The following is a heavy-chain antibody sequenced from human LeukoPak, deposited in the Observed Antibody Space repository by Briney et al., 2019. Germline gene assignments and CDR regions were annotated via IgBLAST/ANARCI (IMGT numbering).Heavy chain of an antibody. CDR2: ISYDGNKG. V-gene: IGHV3-30*18. Sequence: GGSLRLSCAGSGFTFPTYGMHWVRQAQGKGLEWVAYISYDGNKGYYTDSVKGRFTISRDNSKNMLFLQMSSLRIEDMGVYYCAKDSTRDYGYYGMPESWGQGTLVTVS. CDR1: GFTFPTYG. D-gene: IGHD4-17*01. CDR3: AKDSTRDYGYYGMPES. J-gene: IGHJ4*02.